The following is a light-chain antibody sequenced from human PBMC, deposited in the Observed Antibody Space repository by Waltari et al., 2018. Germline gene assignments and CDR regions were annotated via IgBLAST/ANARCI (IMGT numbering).Light chain of an antibody. Sequence: TQSPATLSVSLGERVPLTCRARGSLSINLAWYQQKPGQPPRLIIHGASKRATGVPARFAGSGSRTEFTLTITSLQSEDIAVYYCHQYNNRPPYTFGQGTKLEIK. CDR3: HQYNNRPPYT. CDR1: GSLSIN. V-gene: IGKV3-15*01. J-gene: IGKJ2*01. CDR2: GAS.